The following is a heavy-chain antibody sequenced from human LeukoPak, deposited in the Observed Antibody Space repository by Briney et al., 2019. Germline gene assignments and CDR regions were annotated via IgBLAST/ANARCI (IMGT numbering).Heavy chain of an antibody. D-gene: IGHD6-19*01. V-gene: IGHV4-34*01. J-gene: IGHJ4*02. Sequence: PSETLSLTCAVYGGSFSGYYWSWIRQPPGKGLEWIGEINHSGSTNYNPSLKSRVTISVDTSKNQFSLKLSPVTAADTAVYYCARGGSGWYGRVGDYWGQGTLVTVSS. CDR2: INHSGST. CDR1: GGSFSGYY. CDR3: ARGGSGWYGRVGDY.